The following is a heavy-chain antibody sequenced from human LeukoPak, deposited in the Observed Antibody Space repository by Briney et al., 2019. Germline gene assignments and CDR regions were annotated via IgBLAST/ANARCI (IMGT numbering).Heavy chain of an antibody. CDR3: ARDGHSGSYLYHFDY. CDR2: INPNSGGT. V-gene: IGHV1-2*02. CDR1: VYPFTGSY. D-gene: IGHD1-26*01. Sequence: ASVKVSCKASVYPFTGSYMHWVRQAPGQGLEWMGWINPNSGGTNYAQKFQGRVTMTRDTSISTAYMELSRLRSDDTALYYCARDGHSGSYLYHFDYLGQGTLVTVSS. J-gene: IGHJ4*02.